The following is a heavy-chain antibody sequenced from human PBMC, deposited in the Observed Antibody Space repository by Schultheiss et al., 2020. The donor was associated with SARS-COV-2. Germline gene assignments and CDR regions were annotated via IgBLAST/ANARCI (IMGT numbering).Heavy chain of an antibody. Sequence: GSLRLSCAASGFSFRDRYMDWVRQAPGKGLEWIGEVYRRGNTNYNPSLKGRVTISVDKSTNQFSLRLTSVTAADSGVYYCARSGAGLTTGWYINHWGLGTMVTVSS. J-gene: IGHJ3*01. D-gene: IGHD6-19*01. CDR1: GFSFRDRY. CDR2: VYRRGNT. CDR3: ARSGAGLTTGWYINH. V-gene: IGHV4-4*02.